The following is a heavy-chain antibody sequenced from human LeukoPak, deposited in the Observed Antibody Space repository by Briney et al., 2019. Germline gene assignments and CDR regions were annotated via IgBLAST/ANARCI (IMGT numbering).Heavy chain of an antibody. V-gene: IGHV4-59*08. CDR2: IHYSGST. Sequence: SSETLSLTCTVSGDSISGYFWSWIRQPPGKGLEWIGYIHYSGSTNYNPSLKSRVTISLDTSKNQFSLKLSSVTAADTAVYYCRSLGYASNGYYPDYWGQGALVTVSS. J-gene: IGHJ4*02. CDR1: GDSISGYF. CDR3: RSLGYASNGYYPDY. D-gene: IGHD3-22*01.